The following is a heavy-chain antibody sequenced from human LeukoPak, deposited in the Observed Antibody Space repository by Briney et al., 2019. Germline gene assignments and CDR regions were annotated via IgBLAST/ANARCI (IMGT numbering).Heavy chain of an antibody. Sequence: PSETLTLSCAVYGGSFSGDYWSWIRQPPGKGLEWIGEINHSGGTNYNPSLKSRVTISLDTSKNHFSLKLTSVTAADTAVYYCASDDYSDLVKPCGIWGQGTMVTVSS. J-gene: IGHJ3*02. V-gene: IGHV4-34*01. D-gene: IGHD4-17*01. CDR3: ASDDYSDLVKPCGI. CDR2: INHSGGT. CDR1: GGSFSGDY.